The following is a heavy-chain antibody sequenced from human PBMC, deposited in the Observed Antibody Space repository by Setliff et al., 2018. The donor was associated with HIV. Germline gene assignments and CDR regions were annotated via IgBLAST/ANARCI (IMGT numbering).Heavy chain of an antibody. CDR3: GRQAWDHQSSGYFVDY. Sequence: PSETLSLTCTVSGYSISSDYYWGWIRQPPGKGLEWIGNIYHSGSTYYNPSLKSRVTVSLDMSKNQFSLKLTSVTAADTAVYYCGRQAWDHQSSGYFVDYWGQGTLVTVSS. CDR1: GYSISSDYY. D-gene: IGHD6-19*01. V-gene: IGHV4-38-2*02. CDR2: IYHSGST. J-gene: IGHJ4*02.